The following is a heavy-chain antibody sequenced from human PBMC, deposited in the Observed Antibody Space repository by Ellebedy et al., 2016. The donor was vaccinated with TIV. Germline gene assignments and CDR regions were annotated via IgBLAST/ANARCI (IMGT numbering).Heavy chain of an antibody. CDR2: ISSSGSTT. D-gene: IGHD5-18*01. V-gene: IGHV3-11*01. Sequence: GGSLRLSXAASGFTFSDYYMSWIRQAPGKGLEWVSYISSSGSTTYYADSVKGRFAISRDNSKNTLYMQMNSLRAEDTAVYYCTRDCEDGYGILYYYYMDVWGKGTTVTVSS. CDR1: GFTFSDYY. CDR3: TRDCEDGYGILYYYYMDV. J-gene: IGHJ6*03.